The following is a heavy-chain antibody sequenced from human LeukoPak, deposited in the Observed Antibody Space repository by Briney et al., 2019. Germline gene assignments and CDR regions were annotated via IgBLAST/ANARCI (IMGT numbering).Heavy chain of an antibody. D-gene: IGHD3-3*01. CDR1: GYTFTSYY. CDR3: ARGYYDFWSGYYILDY. J-gene: IGHJ4*02. CDR2: INPSGGST. Sequence: GASVKVSCKASGYTFTSYYMHWVRQAPGQGLEWMGIINPSGGSTSYAQKFQGRVTMTRDTSTSTVYMELSSLRSEDTAVYYCARGYYDFWSGYYILDYWGQGTLVTVSS. V-gene: IGHV1-46*01.